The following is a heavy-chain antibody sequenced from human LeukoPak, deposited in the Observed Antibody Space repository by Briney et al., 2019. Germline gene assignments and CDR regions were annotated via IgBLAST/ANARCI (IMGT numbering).Heavy chain of an antibody. CDR3: ARDRDRGTTAPTFHY. D-gene: IGHD2/OR15-2a*01. J-gene: IGHJ4*02. CDR1: GFTFSSYS. V-gene: IGHV3-21*01. CDR2: ISSSSYI. Sequence: GGSLRLSCAASGFTFSSYSMNWVRQAPGKGLEWVSSISSSSYIYYADSVKGRFTISRDNAKNSLYLQMNSLRAGDTAVYYCARDRDRGTTAPTFHYWGQGTLVTVSS.